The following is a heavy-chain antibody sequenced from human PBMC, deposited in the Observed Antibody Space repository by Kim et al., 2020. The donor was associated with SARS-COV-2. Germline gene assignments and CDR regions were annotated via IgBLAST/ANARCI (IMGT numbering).Heavy chain of an antibody. V-gene: IGHV3-48*02. CDR2: ISSSSSTI. J-gene: IGHJ5*02. D-gene: IGHD2-2*01. Sequence: GGSLRLSCAASGFTFSSYSMNWVRQAPGKGLEWVSYISSSSSTIYYADSVKGRITISRDNAKNSLYLQMNSLRDEDTAVYYCARSDVPAATINWFDPWGQGTLVTVSS. CDR3: ARSDVPAATINWFDP. CDR1: GFTFSSYS.